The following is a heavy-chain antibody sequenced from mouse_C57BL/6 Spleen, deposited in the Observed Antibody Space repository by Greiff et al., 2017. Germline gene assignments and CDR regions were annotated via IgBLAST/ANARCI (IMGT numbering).Heavy chain of an antibody. D-gene: IGHD2-2*01. CDR3: ASHWLRRSHYYAMDY. V-gene: IGHV1-22*01. CDR1: GYTFTDYN. Sequence: EVQLQQSGPELVKPGASVKMSCKASGYTFTDYNMHWVKQSHGKSLEWIGYINPNNGGTSYNQKFKGKATLTVNKSSSTAYMELRRLTSEDSAVYYCASHWLRRSHYYAMDYWGQGTSVTVSS. J-gene: IGHJ4*01. CDR2: INPNNGGT.